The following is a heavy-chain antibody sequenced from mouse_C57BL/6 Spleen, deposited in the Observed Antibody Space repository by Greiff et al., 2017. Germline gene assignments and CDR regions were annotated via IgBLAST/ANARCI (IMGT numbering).Heavy chain of an antibody. D-gene: IGHD1-1*01. CDR3: ARDAYGSSYYFDY. V-gene: IGHV1-52*01. CDR1: GYTFTSYW. J-gene: IGHJ2*01. Sequence: QVQLQQSGAELVRPGSSVKLSCKASGYTFTSYWMHWVKQRPIQGLEWIGNIDTSDSETHYNQKFKDKATLTVDKSSSTAYMQLSSLTSEDSAVYYCARDAYGSSYYFDYWGQGTTLTVSS. CDR2: IDTSDSET.